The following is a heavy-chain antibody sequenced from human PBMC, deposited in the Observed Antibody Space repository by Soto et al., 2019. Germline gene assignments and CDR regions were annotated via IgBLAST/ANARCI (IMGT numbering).Heavy chain of an antibody. CDR3: AKDGPTYGMDV. V-gene: IGHV3-33*06. Sequence: GRSLRLSCEASGFPFSSYCIHWVRQAPGKGLEWLAIIWNDGSNEYYADSVKGRFTISRDNSKNTVYLQMNSLRAEDTAVYYCAKDGPTYGMDVWGQRTTVTVSS. CDR2: IWNDGSNE. CDR1: GFPFSSYC. J-gene: IGHJ6*02.